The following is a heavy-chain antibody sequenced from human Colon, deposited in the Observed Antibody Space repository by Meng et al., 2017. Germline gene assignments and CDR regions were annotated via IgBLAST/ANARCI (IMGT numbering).Heavy chain of an antibody. CDR3: ARGLNPHWFDP. V-gene: IGHV1-2*02. Sequence: QVQLVQSGAELKKPGASLTVSRTTSGYTFTAYFIPWVRQAPGQGIEWMGWFNPNSGATNYAQNFQGRVTMTRATSATTAYMELSSLRSDDTAMYYCARGLNPHWFDPWGQGTLVTVSS. D-gene: IGHD1-14*01. CDR1: GYTFTAYF. J-gene: IGHJ5*02. CDR2: FNPNSGAT.